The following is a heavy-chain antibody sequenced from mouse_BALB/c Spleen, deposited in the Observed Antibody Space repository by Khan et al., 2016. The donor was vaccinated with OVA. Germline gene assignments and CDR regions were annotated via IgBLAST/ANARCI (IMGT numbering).Heavy chain of an antibody. D-gene: IGHD4-1*01. Sequence: EVELVESGGDLVKPGGSLKLSCAASGFTLSSYSMSWVSQTPDKRLEWVATISSGADYTYYPDSVKGRFTISRDNDKKTMYLQMSSLKSEDTAMYYCASHITGSFAYWGQGTLVTVSA. V-gene: IGHV5-6*01. J-gene: IGHJ3*01. CDR3: ASHITGSFAY. CDR1: GFTLSSYS. CDR2: ISSGADYT.